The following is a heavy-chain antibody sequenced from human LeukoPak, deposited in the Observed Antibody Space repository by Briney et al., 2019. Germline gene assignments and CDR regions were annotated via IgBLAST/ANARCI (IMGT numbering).Heavy chain of an antibody. V-gene: IGHV4-34*01. D-gene: IGHD2-2*02. CDR1: SGSFSGYY. CDR2: INHSGST. CDR3: ARGGYCSSTSCYTELGFDP. Sequence: SETLSLTCAVYSGSFSGYYWSWIRQPPGKGLEWIGEINHSGSTNYNPSLKSRVTISVDTSKNQFSLKLSSVTAADTAVYYCARGGYCSSTSCYTELGFDPWGQGTLVTVSS. J-gene: IGHJ5*02.